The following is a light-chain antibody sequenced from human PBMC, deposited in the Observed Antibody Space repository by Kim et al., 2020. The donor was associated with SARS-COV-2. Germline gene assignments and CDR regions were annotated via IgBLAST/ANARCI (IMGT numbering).Light chain of an antibody. CDR1: QVVTCNY. Sequence: PGERATLSCRASQVVTCNYLAWYQHKPGQAPRLLMYDASTRATGISDRFSGSGSGTDFTLTISRLEPVDIAVYFCQQYGNSPWTFVEGTKRDIK. CDR2: DAS. CDR3: QQYGNSPWT. V-gene: IGKV3-20*01. J-gene: IGKJ1*01.